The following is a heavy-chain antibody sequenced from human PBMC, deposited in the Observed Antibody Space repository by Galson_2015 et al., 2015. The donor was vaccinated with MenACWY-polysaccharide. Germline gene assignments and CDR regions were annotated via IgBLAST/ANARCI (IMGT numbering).Heavy chain of an antibody. V-gene: IGHV3-7*01. Sequence: SLRLSCAASGFTFSNYWMSWVRQAPGKGLEWVANINQDGTVKYYVDSVKGRFIISRDNAKNSLYVQMNSLRGEDTAVYYCARVGYASSSTDYWGQGTLVTVSS. D-gene: IGHD6-6*01. CDR2: INQDGTVK. J-gene: IGHJ4*02. CDR1: GFTFSNYW. CDR3: ARVGYASSSTDY.